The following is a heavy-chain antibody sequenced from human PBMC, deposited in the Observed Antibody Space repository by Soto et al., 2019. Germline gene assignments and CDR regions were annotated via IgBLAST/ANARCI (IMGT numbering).Heavy chain of an antibody. V-gene: IGHV3-30-3*01. D-gene: IGHD3-10*01. Sequence: RLSCAASGFTFSSYAMHWVRQAPGKGLEWVAVISYDGSNKYYADSVKGRFTISRDNSKNTLYLQMNNLRAEDSGLYYCTRGPRPISTGTGAYWGQGTQVTVSS. CDR2: ISYDGSNK. CDR1: GFTFSSYA. CDR3: TRGPRPISTGTGAY. J-gene: IGHJ4*02.